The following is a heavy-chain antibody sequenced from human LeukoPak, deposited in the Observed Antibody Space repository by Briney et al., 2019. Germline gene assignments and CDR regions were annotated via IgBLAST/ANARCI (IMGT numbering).Heavy chain of an antibody. Sequence: ASVKVSCKASGYTFTGYYMHWVRQAPGQGLEWMGWINPNSGGTNYAQKFQGRVTMTRDTSISTAYMELSSLRSEDTAVYYCARTVGYSSGRYYFDYWGQGTLVTVSS. J-gene: IGHJ4*02. CDR2: INPNSGGT. CDR1: GYTFTGYY. V-gene: IGHV1-2*02. CDR3: ARTVGYSSGRYYFDY. D-gene: IGHD6-19*01.